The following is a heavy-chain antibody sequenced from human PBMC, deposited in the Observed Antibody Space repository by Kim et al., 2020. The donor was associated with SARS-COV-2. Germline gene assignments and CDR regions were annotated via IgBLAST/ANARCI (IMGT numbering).Heavy chain of an antibody. D-gene: IGHD3-10*01. V-gene: IGHV4-61*01. Sequence: SETLSLTCTVSGGSVSSGSYYWSWIRQPPGKGLEWIGYIYYSGSTNYNPSLKSRVTISVDTSKNQFSLKLSSVTAADTAVYYCARATQTKLWFGELSADPIHIWGQGTLVPVPS. CDR2: IYYSGST. CDR1: GGSVSSGSYY. CDR3: ARATQTKLWFGELSADPIHI. J-gene: IGHJ4*02.